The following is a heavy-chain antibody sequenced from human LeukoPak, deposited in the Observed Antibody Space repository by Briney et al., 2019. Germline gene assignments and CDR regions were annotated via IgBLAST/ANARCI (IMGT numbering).Heavy chain of an antibody. D-gene: IGHD5-18*01. V-gene: IGHV3-21*01. CDR1: GFTFSSYA. CDR2: ISSSSSYI. CDR3: AREPDVDTAMVTAFDY. Sequence: GGSLRLSCAASGFTFSSYAMSWVRQAPGKGLEWVSAISSSSSYIYYADSVKGRFTISRDNAKNSLYLQMNSLRAEDTAVYYCAREPDVDTAMVTAFDYWGQGTLVTVSS. J-gene: IGHJ4*02.